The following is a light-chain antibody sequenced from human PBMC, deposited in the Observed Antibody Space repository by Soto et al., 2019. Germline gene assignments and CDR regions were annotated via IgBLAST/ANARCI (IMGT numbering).Light chain of an antibody. CDR1: STDVGGYNF. V-gene: IGLV2-14*01. Sequence: QSVLTQPASVSGSLGHSITMSCTGTSTDVGGYNFVSWYQQHPDKAPKLLIYEVTNRPSGVSNRFSGSKSGNTASLTISGLQAEDEADYYCSSYTSTGTPVFGTGTKVTVL. CDR3: SSYTSTGTPV. J-gene: IGLJ1*01. CDR2: EVT.